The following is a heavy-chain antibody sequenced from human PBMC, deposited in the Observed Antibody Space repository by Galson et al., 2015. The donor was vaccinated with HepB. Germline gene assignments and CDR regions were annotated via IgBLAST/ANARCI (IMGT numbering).Heavy chain of an antibody. Sequence: SVKVSCKASGYTFTSKYLQWVRQAPGQGLEWMGIINPSDGSTDYARKLRGKVTMTRDTPTSTVYMELSSLRSGDTAMYYCARGRHYYDSSGQGPFDYWGQGTLVTVSS. J-gene: IGHJ4*02. CDR3: ARGRHYYDSSGQGPFDY. CDR1: GYTFTSKY. V-gene: IGHV1-46*04. CDR2: INPSDGST. D-gene: IGHD3-22*01.